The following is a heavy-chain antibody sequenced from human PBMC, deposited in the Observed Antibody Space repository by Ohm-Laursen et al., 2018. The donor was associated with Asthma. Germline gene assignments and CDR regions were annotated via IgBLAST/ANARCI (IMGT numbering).Heavy chain of an antibody. V-gene: IGHV3-21*01. D-gene: IGHD3-22*01. J-gene: IGHJ4*02. CDR2: ISSSSSYI. Sequence: SLRLSCTAFGFTFSSYSMNWVRQAPGKGLEWVSSISSSSSYIYYADSVKGRFTISRDNAKNSLYLQMNSLRAEDTAVYYCARERQYYYDSSGYFDYWGQGTLVTVSS. CDR3: ARERQYYYDSSGYFDY. CDR1: GFTFSSYS.